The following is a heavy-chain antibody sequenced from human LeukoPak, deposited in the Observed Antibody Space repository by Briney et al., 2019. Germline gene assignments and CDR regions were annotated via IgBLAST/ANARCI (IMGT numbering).Heavy chain of an antibody. CDR2: IYVHGRT. CDR1: TDSISSLTHF. Sequence: SETLSLTCSVSTDSISSLTHFWTWIRQPAGKGLEWVGRIYVHGRTDYNPSLKTRVTISLDTSKSQFSLKLNSVTAADTAVYYCARTSGYGSVDGDYDRHFDSWGQGTLVTVSP. CDR3: ARTSGYGSVDGDYDRHFDS. D-gene: IGHD4-17*01. V-gene: IGHV4-61*02. J-gene: IGHJ4*02.